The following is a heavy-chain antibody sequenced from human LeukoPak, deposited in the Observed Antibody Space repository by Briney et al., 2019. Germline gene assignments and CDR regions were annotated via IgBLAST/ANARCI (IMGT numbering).Heavy chain of an antibody. D-gene: IGHD3-10*01. V-gene: IGHV3-48*01. CDR3: TRDLWPHYFDY. CDR1: GFPSTYSS. J-gene: IGHJ4*02. Sequence: PGGSLRLSCAASGFPSTYSSMNWVRQAPGKGLEWLAYISSSSSTIQYADSVMGRFTISRDNADNSLYLQMDSLRVEDTALYYCTRDLWPHYFDYWGQGTLVTVSS. CDR2: ISSSSSTI.